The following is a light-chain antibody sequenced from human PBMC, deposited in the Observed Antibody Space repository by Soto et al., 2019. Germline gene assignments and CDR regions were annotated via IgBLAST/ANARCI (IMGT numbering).Light chain of an antibody. CDR2: DAS. V-gene: IGKV3-15*01. Sequence: EIVLTQSPGTLSLSPGERATLSCRASQSVSTYLAWYRQKPGQPPRLLIYDASTRATGIPARFSGSGSGTEFTLTIGSLQSEDFALYYCHQYNSWPPGTFGQGTKVDIK. CDR3: HQYNSWPPGT. CDR1: QSVSTY. J-gene: IGKJ2*01.